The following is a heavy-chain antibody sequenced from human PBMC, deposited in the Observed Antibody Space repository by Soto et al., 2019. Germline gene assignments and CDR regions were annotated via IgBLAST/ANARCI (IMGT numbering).Heavy chain of an antibody. CDR3: AYSSSRTYMDV. V-gene: IGHV1-69*02. J-gene: IGHJ6*03. CDR2: IIPILGIA. Sequence: SCKASGGTFSSYTISWVRQAPGQGLEWMGRIIPILGIANYAQKFQGRVTITADKSTSTAYMELSSLRSEDTAVYYCAYSSSRTYMDVWGKGTTVTVSS. CDR1: GGTFSSYT. D-gene: IGHD6-13*01.